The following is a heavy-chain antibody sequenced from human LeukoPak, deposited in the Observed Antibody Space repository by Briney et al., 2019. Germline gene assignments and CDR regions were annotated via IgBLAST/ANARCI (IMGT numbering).Heavy chain of an antibody. CDR1: GFTFSSYA. V-gene: IGHV3-23*01. Sequence: GGSLRLSCAASGFTFSSYAMSWVRQAPGKGLEGVSAISGSGGSTYYADSVKGRFNISRDNSENTLYLQMNSLRAEDTAVYYCAKSRDCSGGSCYHPDYWGQGTLVTVSS. CDR2: ISGSGGST. D-gene: IGHD2-15*01. J-gene: IGHJ4*02. CDR3: AKSRDCSGGSCYHPDY.